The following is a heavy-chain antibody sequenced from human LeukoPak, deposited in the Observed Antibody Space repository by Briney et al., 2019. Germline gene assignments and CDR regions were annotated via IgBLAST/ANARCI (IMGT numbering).Heavy chain of an antibody. Sequence: FLRLSCAASGFNVEDYTMHWVRQAPGKGLEWVSGITWDSNSIDYADSVKGRFTISRDNAQNSLTLHMNGLRPEDTALYFCASKRVWGQGTLVTVSS. CDR3: ASKRV. V-gene: IGHV3-9*01. CDR1: GFNVEDYT. J-gene: IGHJ4*02. CDR2: ITWDSNSI.